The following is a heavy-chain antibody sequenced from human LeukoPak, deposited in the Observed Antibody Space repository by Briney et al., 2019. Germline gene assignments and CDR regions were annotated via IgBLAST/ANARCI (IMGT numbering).Heavy chain of an antibody. D-gene: IGHD3-16*02. Sequence: ASVKVSCKASGGTFSSYAISWVRQAPGQGLEWMGGIIPIFGTANYAQKFQGRVTITADESTSTAYMELSSLRSEDTAVYYCARDPGPYYDYVWGSYRLHPFDYWGQGTLVTVSS. J-gene: IGHJ4*02. CDR2: IIPIFGTA. CDR3: ARDPGPYYDYVWGSYRLHPFDY. CDR1: GGTFSSYA. V-gene: IGHV1-69*13.